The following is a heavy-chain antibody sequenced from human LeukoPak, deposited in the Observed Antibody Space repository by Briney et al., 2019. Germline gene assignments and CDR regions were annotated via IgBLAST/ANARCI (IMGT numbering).Heavy chain of an antibody. Sequence: PSETLSLTCTVSGGSISSGSYYWSWLRQPAGTGLEWVGRIYTSGSTNYNPSLKSRVTISVDTSKNQFSLKLSSVTAADTAVYYCALYGSGSYWFDPWGQGTLVTVSS. CDR1: GGSISSGSYY. CDR2: IYTSGST. CDR3: ALYGSGSYWFDP. D-gene: IGHD3-10*01. J-gene: IGHJ5*02. V-gene: IGHV4-61*02.